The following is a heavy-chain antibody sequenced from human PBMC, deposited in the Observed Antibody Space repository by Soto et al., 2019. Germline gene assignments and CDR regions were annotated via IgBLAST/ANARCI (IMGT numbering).Heavy chain of an antibody. CDR2: IFYSGST. D-gene: IGHD3-9*01. Sequence: SETLSLTCTVSGGLISSSNYYWGWLRQAPGKELKWIGSIFYSGSTYHSPSLKSRVTMSVDTSKTAFSLQMTYVTAADTAVYYCARHRLVSRYFDLWGRGTLVTVSS. V-gene: IGHV4-39*01. CDR1: GGLISSSNYY. J-gene: IGHJ2*01. CDR3: ARHRLVSRYFDL.